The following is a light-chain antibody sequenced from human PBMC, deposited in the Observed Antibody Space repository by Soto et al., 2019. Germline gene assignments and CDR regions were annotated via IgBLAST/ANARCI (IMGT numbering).Light chain of an antibody. CDR1: QSVSNN. CDR2: FAS. J-gene: IGKJ4*01. Sequence: EIVMTQSPATLSVSPGERATLSCRASQSVSNNLAWYQQKPGQAPRLLIYFASTRATGIPARFSGSGPETEFTLTISRLQSEDFAVYAWKHYNKLPLTCGGGTKVETK. CDR3: KHYNKLPLT. V-gene: IGKV3-15*01.